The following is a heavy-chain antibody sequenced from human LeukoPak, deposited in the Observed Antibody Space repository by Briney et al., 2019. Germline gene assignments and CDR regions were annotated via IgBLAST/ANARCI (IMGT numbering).Heavy chain of an antibody. CDR3: ARDRLTKPAIVVVTAINYFDY. Sequence: SETLSLTCTVSGYSISSGYYWGWMRQPPGKGQDWIRSTYHSGSTYYNPSLKSRVTISVDTSKNQFSLKLSSVTAADTAVYYCARDRLTKPAIVVVTAINYFDYWGQGTPVTVSS. V-gene: IGHV4-38-2*02. CDR2: TYHSGST. J-gene: IGHJ4*02. CDR1: GYSISSGYY. D-gene: IGHD2-21*02.